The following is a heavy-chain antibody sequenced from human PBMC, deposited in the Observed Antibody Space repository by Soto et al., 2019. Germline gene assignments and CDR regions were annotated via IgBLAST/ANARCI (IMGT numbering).Heavy chain of an antibody. J-gene: IGHJ5*02. CDR3: ARDDSNWFDP. V-gene: IGHV3-7*01. Sequence: VGSHRLSSTASGFTCISYWMSWVRQAPGKGLEWVANIKQGGSEKYYVDSVKGRFTISRDNAKNSLYLQMNSLRAEDTAVYYCARDDSNWFDPWGQGTLVTVSS. CDR2: IKQGGSEK. D-gene: IGHD4-4*01. CDR1: GFTCISYW.